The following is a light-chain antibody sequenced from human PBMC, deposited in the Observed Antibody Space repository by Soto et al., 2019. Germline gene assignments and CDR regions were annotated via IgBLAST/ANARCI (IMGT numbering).Light chain of an antibody. J-gene: IGKJ5*01. CDR3: QQYGSSPPIT. V-gene: IGKV3-20*01. CDR1: QSVSNNF. Sequence: EIVLTQSPGTLSLSLGERATLSCRAGQSVSNNFLAWYQHKAGRAPRLLIYGASSRATGIPDRFSGSGSGTDFTLPISRLEPEDFAVYYCQQYGSSPPITFGQGTRLEIK. CDR2: GAS.